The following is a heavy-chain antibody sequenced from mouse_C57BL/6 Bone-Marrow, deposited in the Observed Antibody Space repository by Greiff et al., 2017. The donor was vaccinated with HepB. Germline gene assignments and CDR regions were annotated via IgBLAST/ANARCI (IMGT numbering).Heavy chain of an antibody. D-gene: IGHD1-1*01. V-gene: IGHV1-72*01. CDR2: IAPNSGGT. CDR1: GYTFTSYW. J-gene: IGHJ1*03. CDR3: ARPAYYGSRNWYFDV. Sequence: QVQLQQPGAELVKPGASVKLSCKASGYTFTSYWMHWVKQRPGRGLEWIGRIAPNSGGTKYNEKFKSKATLTVDKPSSTAYMHLSSLTSEDSAVYYCARPAYYGSRNWYFDVWGTGTTVTVSS.